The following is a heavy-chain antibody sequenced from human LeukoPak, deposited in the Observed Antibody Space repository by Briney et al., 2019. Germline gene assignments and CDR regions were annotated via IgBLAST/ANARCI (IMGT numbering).Heavy chain of an antibody. V-gene: IGHV4-61*02. Sequence: SETLSLTCTVSGGSISSGSYYWSWIRQPAGTGLEWIGRIYTSGSTNYNPSLKSRVTISVDTSKNQFSLKLSSVTAADTAVYYCARDPTYYDILTGYSPSYFDYWGQGTLVTVSS. J-gene: IGHJ4*02. CDR3: ARDPTYYDILTGYSPSYFDY. CDR2: IYTSGST. CDR1: GGSISSGSYY. D-gene: IGHD3-9*01.